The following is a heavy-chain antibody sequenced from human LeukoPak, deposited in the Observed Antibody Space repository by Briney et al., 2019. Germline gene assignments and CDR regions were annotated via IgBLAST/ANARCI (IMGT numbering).Heavy chain of an antibody. J-gene: IGHJ4*02. V-gene: IGHV4-39*01. CDR3: ASQNKNSPITIFGVVIRHFDY. D-gene: IGHD3-3*01. CDR1: GDSISSSSYY. Sequence: SETLSLTCTVSGDSISSSSYYWGWIRQPPGKGLEWIGSIYYSGSTYYNPSLKSRVTISVDTSKNQFSLKLSSVTAADTAVYYCASQNKNSPITIFGVVIRHFDYWGQGTLVTVSS. CDR2: IYYSGST.